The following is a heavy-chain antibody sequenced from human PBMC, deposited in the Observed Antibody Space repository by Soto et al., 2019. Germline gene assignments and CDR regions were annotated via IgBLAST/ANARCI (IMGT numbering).Heavy chain of an antibody. CDR1: GGTFSSYA. V-gene: IGHV1-69*13. CDR3: ARLMASSSTGYYYYGMDV. J-gene: IGHJ6*02. D-gene: IGHD6-6*01. CDR2: IIPIFGTA. Sequence: GASVKVSCKASGGTFSSYAISWVRQAPRQGLEWMGGIIPIFGTANYAQKFQGRVTITADESTSTAYMELSSLRSEDTAVYYCARLMASSSTGYYYYGMDVWGQGTTVTVSS.